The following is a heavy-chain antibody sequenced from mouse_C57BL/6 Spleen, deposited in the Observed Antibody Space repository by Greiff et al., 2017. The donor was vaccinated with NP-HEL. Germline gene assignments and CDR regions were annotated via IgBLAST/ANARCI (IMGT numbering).Heavy chain of an antibody. CDR2: IYPGDGDT. Sequence: VQLQQSGPELVKPGASVKISCKASGYAFSSSWMNWVKQRPGKGLEWIGRIYPGDGDTNYNGKFKGKATLTADKSSSTAYMQLSSLTSEDSAVYFCARELRFSFDYWGQGTTLTVSS. V-gene: IGHV1-82*01. J-gene: IGHJ2*01. D-gene: IGHD1-1*01. CDR3: ARELRFSFDY. CDR1: GYAFSSSW.